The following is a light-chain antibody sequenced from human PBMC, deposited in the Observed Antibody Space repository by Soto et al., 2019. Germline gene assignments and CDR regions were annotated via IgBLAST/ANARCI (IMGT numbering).Light chain of an antibody. Sequence: EIVLTQSPGTLSLSPGERATLSCRASQSVSSSFLAWYQQKPGQAPRLLIYGASSRATGIPDRFSGSGSGTDFTLAISRREPEDVAVYYCPQYGSSRLTFGGGTKVEIK. CDR3: PQYGSSRLT. CDR2: GAS. V-gene: IGKV3-20*01. CDR1: QSVSSSF. J-gene: IGKJ4*01.